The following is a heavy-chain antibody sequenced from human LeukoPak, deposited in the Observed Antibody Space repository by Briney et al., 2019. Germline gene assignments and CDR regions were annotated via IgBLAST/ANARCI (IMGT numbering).Heavy chain of an antibody. D-gene: IGHD3-10*01. CDR2: IIPIFGTA. CDR1: GGTFSSYA. J-gene: IGHJ4*02. V-gene: IGHV1-69*05. CDR3: ARVPVYYGSWYGYIDY. Sequence: SVKVSCKASGGTFSSYAISWVRPAPGQGLEWMGGIIPIFGTANYAQKFQGRVTITTDESTSTAYMELSSLRSEDTAVYYCARVPVYYGSWYGYIDYWGQGTLVTVSS.